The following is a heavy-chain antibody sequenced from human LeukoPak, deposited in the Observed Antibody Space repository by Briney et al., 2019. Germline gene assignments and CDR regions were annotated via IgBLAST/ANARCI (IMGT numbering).Heavy chain of an antibody. D-gene: IGHD5-24*01. CDR2: IYYSGST. CDR1: GGSLSSDY. J-gene: IGHJ4*02. V-gene: IGHV4-59*08. CDR3: ARLGNRDGYNYFLDY. Sequence: SETLSLTCTVSGGSLSSDYWTWIRQPPGKRLQRIGYIYYSGSTNYNPSLKSRVTISVDTSKNQFSLKLSSVTAADTAVYYCARLGNRDGYNYFLDYWGQGILVTVSS.